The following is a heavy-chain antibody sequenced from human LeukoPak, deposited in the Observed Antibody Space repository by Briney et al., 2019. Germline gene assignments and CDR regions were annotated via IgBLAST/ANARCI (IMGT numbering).Heavy chain of an antibody. CDR2: IYYSGST. D-gene: IGHD3-22*01. Sequence: PSETLSLTCTVSGGSISSYYWSWIRQPPGKGLEWIGSIYYSGSTYYNPSLKSRVTISVDTSKNQFSLKLSSVTAADTAVYYCARQEMYYYDSSGYPLWVDYWGQGTLVTVSS. CDR3: ARQEMYYYDSSGYPLWVDY. CDR1: GGSISSYY. V-gene: IGHV4-59*05. J-gene: IGHJ4*02.